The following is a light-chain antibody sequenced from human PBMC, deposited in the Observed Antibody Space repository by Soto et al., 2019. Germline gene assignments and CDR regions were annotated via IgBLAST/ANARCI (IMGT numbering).Light chain of an antibody. Sequence: EIVMTQSPATLSVSPGERATLSCRASQSVSSNLAWYQQKPGQAPRLLIYGASTRATGIPARFSGSGSGTGFTLTITGLEPADFAVYYCQQYGTSPITFGQGTRLEIK. J-gene: IGKJ5*01. V-gene: IGKV3D-15*01. CDR3: QQYGTSPIT. CDR2: GAS. CDR1: QSVSSN.